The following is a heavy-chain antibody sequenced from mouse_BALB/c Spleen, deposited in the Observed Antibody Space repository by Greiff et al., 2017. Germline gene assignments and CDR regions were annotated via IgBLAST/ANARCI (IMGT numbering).Heavy chain of an antibody. J-gene: IGHJ2*01. D-gene: IGHD2-14*01. V-gene: IGHV1-18*01. CDR2: INPNNGGT. CDR3: AIGDYRYDGNYFDY. Sequence: VHVKQSGPELVKPGASVKISCKTSGYTFTEYTMHWVKQSHGKSLEWIGGINPNNGGTSYNQKFKGKATLTVDKSSSTAYMELRSLTSEDSAVYYCAIGDYRYDGNYFDYGGQGTTLTVSS. CDR1: GYTFTEYT.